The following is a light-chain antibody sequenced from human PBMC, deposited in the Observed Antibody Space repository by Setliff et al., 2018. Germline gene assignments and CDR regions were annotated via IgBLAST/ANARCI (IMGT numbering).Light chain of an antibody. CDR3: CSYAASYNPYV. Sequence: QSVLAQPPSASGSPGQSLTISCTGTSRDIGAYNSVSWYQQHPGKAPKLLIYEVTKRPSGVPDRFSGSKSGNTASLTVSGLQADDEADYFCCSYAASYNPYVFGSGTKVTV. J-gene: IGLJ1*01. CDR1: SRDIGAYNS. CDR2: EVT. V-gene: IGLV2-8*01.